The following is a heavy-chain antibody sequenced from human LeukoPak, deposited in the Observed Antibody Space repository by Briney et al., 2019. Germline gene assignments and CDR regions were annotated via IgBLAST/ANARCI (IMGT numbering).Heavy chain of an antibody. CDR2: INSDGITT. J-gene: IGHJ4*02. V-gene: IGHV3-74*01. CDR1: GFTFSSHW. D-gene: IGHD3-22*01. CDR3: LMYYYDSSGYLLDY. Sequence: GGSLRLSCAAPGFTFSSHWMHWVRQAPGKGLVWVSGINSDGITTTYADSVKGRFTISRDNAKNTLYLQMNSLRAEDTAVYYCLMYYYDSSGYLLDYWGQGTLVTVSS.